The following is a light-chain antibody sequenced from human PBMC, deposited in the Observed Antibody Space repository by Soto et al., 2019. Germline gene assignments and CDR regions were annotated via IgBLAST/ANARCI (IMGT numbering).Light chain of an antibody. V-gene: IGKV3-11*01. CDR3: QQRSNWPLLT. CDR2: DAS. CDR1: QSVSSY. J-gene: IGKJ4*01. Sequence: EIVLTQSPATLSLSPGERATLSCSASQSVSSYLAWYQQKPGQAPRLLIYDASNRATGIPARFSGSGSGTDFTLTISRLEPEDFAVYYCQQRSNWPLLTFGGGTKVEIK.